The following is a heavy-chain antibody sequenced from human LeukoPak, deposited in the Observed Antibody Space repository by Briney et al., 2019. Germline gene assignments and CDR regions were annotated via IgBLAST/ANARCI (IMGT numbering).Heavy chain of an antibody. J-gene: IGHJ6*04. D-gene: IGHD3-10*01. CDR3: ARDGVRGVIAEGHYYGMDV. Sequence: ASVKVSCKASGYTFTSYYMHWVRQDPGQGLEWMGIINPSGGSTSYAQKFQGRVTMTRDTSTSTVYMELSSLRSEDTAVYYCARDGVRGVIAEGHYYGMDVWGKGTTVTVSS. CDR1: GYTFTSYY. CDR2: INPSGGST. V-gene: IGHV1-46*01.